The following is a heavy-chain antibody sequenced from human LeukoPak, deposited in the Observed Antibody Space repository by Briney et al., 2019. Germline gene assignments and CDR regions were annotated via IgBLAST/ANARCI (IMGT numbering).Heavy chain of an antibody. CDR2: INPSGGST. J-gene: IGHJ4*02. V-gene: IGHV1-46*01. CDR1: GYTFTSYY. D-gene: IGHD3-22*01. Sequence: ASVKVSCKAFGYTFTSYYMHWVRQAPGQGLEWMGIINPSGGSTSYAQKFQGRVTMTRDTSTSTVYMELSSLRSEDTAVYYCARDNDSSGYYWSYFDYWGQGTLVTVSS. CDR3: ARDNDSSGYYWSYFDY.